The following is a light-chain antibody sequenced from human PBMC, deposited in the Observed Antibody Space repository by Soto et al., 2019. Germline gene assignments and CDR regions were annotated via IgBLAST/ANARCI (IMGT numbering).Light chain of an antibody. J-gene: IGLJ3*02. CDR1: SSNIGARYN. Sequence: SVLTQPPSVSGAPGQRVTISCTGSSSNIGARYNVHWYQHLPGTAPKLLIYANTNRPSGVPDRFSGSKSGTSASLAITGLQAEDEADYYCQSYDDSLSAWVFGGGTKLTVL. V-gene: IGLV1-40*01. CDR2: ANT. CDR3: QSYDDSLSAWV.